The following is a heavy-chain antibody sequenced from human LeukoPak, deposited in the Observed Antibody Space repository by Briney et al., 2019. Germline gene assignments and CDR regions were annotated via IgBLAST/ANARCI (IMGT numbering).Heavy chain of an antibody. D-gene: IGHD6-19*01. V-gene: IGHV1-2*02. CDR2: INPNSGGT. Sequence: GASVKVSCKASGYTFTGYYMHWVRQAPGQGLEWMGWINPNSGGTNYAQKLQGRVTMTTDTSTSTAYMELRSLRSDDTAVYYCARAPIAVGIYYMDVWGKGTTVTVSS. CDR3: ARAPIAVGIYYMDV. CDR1: GYTFTGYY. J-gene: IGHJ6*03.